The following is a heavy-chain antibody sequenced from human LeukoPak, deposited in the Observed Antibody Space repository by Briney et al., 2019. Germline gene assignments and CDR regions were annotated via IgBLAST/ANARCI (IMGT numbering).Heavy chain of an antibody. V-gene: IGHV3-30*02. J-gene: IGHJ3*02. CDR3: AKLGGYSGSYYDAFDI. Sequence: PGGSLRLSCAASGFTFSSYGMHWVRQAPGKGLEWVAFIRYDGSNKYYADSVKGRFTISRDNSKNTLYLQMNSLRAEDTAVYYCAKLGGYSGSYYDAFDIWGQGTMVTVSS. D-gene: IGHD1-26*01. CDR2: IRYDGSNK. CDR1: GFTFSSYG.